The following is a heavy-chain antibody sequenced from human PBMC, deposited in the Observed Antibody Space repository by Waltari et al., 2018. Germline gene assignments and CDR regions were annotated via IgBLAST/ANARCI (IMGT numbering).Heavy chain of an antibody. CDR3: ARTRCLNGIVVVVAARGCWFDP. D-gene: IGHD2-15*01. J-gene: IGHJ5*02. Sequence: QVQLVQSGAEVKKPGASVKVSCKASGYTFTGYYMHWVRQAPGQGLEWMGRINPNSGGTNYAQKFQGRVTMTRDTSISTAYMELSRLRSDDTAVYYCARTRCLNGIVVVVAARGCWFDPWGQGTLVTVSS. CDR2: INPNSGGT. V-gene: IGHV1-2*06. CDR1: GYTFTGYY.